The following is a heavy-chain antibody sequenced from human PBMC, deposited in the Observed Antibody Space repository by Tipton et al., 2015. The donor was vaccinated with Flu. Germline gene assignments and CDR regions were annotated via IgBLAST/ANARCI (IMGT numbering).Heavy chain of an antibody. CDR1: GDSISTFY. CDR3: ARGKRYSGGWYWFDP. D-gene: IGHD6-19*01. V-gene: IGHV4-59*01. CDR2: IYYSGST. J-gene: IGHJ5*02. Sequence: TLSLTCTVSGDSISTFYWTWIRQPPGKGLEWIGHIYYSGSTIYNPSLESRVTISIDASKKQFSLTLTSVTAADTAMYYCARGKRYSGGWYWFDPWGQGTQVTVSS.